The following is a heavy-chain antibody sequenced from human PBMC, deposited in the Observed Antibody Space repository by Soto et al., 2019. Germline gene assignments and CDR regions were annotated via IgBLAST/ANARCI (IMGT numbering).Heavy chain of an antibody. Sequence: GGSLRLSCAASGFTFSSYAMHWVRQAPGKGLEWVAVISYDGSNKYYADSVKGRFTISGDDSKNTLYLQMNSLIAEDTAVDYCARRAFITMVRGGEGMDVWGQGTTVTVSS. CDR1: GFTFSSYA. CDR2: ISYDGSNK. CDR3: ARRAFITMVRGGEGMDV. V-gene: IGHV3-30-3*01. J-gene: IGHJ6*02. D-gene: IGHD3-10*01.